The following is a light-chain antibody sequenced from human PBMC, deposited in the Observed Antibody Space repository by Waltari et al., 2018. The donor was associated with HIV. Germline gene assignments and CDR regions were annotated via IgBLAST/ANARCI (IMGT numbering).Light chain of an antibody. Sequence: DIVLTQSPATLSLSPGDGATLSCWARQSINTHLAWYQQKPGQAPRLLIYDASKRATGVPDRFSGSVSGTDFTLTISSLEPEDSAVYYCQQRTNWPFTVGGGTK. J-gene: IGKJ4*01. CDR3: QQRTNWPFT. V-gene: IGKV3-11*01. CDR1: QSINTH. CDR2: DAS.